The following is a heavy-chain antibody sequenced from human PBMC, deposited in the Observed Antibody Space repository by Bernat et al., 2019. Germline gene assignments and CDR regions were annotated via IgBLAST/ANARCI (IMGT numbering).Heavy chain of an antibody. J-gene: IGHJ4*02. Sequence: QVQLVQSGAEVKKPGASVKVSCKASGYTFTGYYMHWVRQAPGQGLEWMGWINPNSGGTNYAQKFQGWVTMTRDTSISTAYMELSRLRSDDTAVYYCAREVANCGGDCHSHFDYWGQGTLVTVSS. D-gene: IGHD2-21*02. CDR3: AREVANCGGDCHSHFDY. V-gene: IGHV1-2*04. CDR2: INPNSGGT. CDR1: GYTFTGYY.